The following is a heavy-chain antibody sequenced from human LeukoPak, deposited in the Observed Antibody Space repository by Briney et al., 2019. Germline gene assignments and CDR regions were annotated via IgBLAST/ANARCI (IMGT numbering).Heavy chain of an antibody. CDR2: ISGSGGST. Sequence: GGSLRLSCAASGFTFSSYAMSWVRQAPGKGLEWVSAISGSGGSTYYADSVKGRFTISRDNSKNTLYLQMNSLRAEDTAVYYCANGRSSGWYWNYWGQGTLVTVSS. J-gene: IGHJ4*02. CDR1: GFTFSSYA. CDR3: ANGRSSGWYWNY. D-gene: IGHD6-19*01. V-gene: IGHV3-23*01.